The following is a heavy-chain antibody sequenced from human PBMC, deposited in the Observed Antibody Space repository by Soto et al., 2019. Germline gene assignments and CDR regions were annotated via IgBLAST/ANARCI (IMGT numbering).Heavy chain of an antibody. Sequence: QMQLVQSGPEVKKPGTSVKVSCKASGFTFTSSAVQWVRQARGQRLEWIGWIVVGSGNTNYAQKFQERVTITRDMATSTAYMELSSLRAEDTAVYYCAADKCRQQLVRGLELWFDPWGQGTLVTVSS. V-gene: IGHV1-58*01. CDR3: AADKCRQQLVRGLELWFDP. J-gene: IGHJ5*02. CDR1: GFTFTSSA. CDR2: IVVGSGNT. D-gene: IGHD6-13*01.